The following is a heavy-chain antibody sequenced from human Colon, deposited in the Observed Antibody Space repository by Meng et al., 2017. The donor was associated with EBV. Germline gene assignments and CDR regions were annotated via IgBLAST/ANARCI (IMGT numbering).Heavy chain of an antibody. Sequence: QWGAGLLNPPETLSLTCAVSGGSFSGYYWSWIRQAPGKGLEWIGEINHSGSTKFNPSLESRVSISVDTSENQVSLKLTSVTAADTAVYYCARRTTVNLRSFDSWGQGTLVTVSS. J-gene: IGHJ4*02. CDR1: GGSFSGYY. D-gene: IGHD4-17*01. CDR3: ARRTTVNLRSFDS. CDR2: INHSGST. V-gene: IGHV4-34*01.